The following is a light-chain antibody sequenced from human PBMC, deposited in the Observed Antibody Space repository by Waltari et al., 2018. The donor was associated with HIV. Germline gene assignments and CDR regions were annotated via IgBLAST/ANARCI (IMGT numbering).Light chain of an antibody. V-gene: IGLV2-8*01. J-gene: IGLJ2*01. CDR1: SSDVGCSNY. CDR2: EVN. Sequence: QSALTQPPSASGSPGQSVTISCTGTSSDVGCSNYVPVYQQHPGKAPKLMIYEVNKRPSGVPDRFSGSKSGNTASLTVSGLQAEDEADYYCSSYAGSNNRVFGGGTKLTVL. CDR3: SSYAGSNNRV.